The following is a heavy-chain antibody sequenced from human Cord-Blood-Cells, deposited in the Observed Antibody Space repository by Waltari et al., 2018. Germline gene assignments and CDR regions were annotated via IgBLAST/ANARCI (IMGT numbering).Heavy chain of an antibody. J-gene: IGHJ4*02. Sequence: QLQLQESGPGLVKPSETLSLTCTVSGGSISSSSYYWGWIRQPPGKGLEWIGSIYYSGSTYYNPSLKSRVTISVDTSKYQFSLKLSSVTAADTAVYYCARQEYCGGDCYYDYWGQGTLVTVSS. V-gene: IGHV4-39*07. CDR3: ARQEYCGGDCYYDY. D-gene: IGHD2-21*02. CDR1: GGSISSSSYY. CDR2: IYYSGST.